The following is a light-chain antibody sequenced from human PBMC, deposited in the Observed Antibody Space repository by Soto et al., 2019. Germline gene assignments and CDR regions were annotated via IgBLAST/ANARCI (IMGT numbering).Light chain of an antibody. Sequence: DIQLTQSPSSLSASVGDRVTITCQATQHIVNYLNWYQQKPGKAPKLLIYDASNLEPGVPLRFSGSGSGTHFTFTISSLQPEDIATYYCQQDDKLPCTFGQGTKVEI. CDR2: DAS. CDR1: QHIVNY. J-gene: IGKJ1*01. CDR3: QQDDKLPCT. V-gene: IGKV1-33*01.